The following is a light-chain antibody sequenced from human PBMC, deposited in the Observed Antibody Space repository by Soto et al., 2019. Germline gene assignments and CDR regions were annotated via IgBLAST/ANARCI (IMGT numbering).Light chain of an antibody. CDR1: SSDVGGYNY. Sequence: QSALTQPASVSGSPGQSITISCTGTSSDVGGYNYVSWYQQHPGKAPKLMIYDVSIRPSGVSNRFSGSKSGNTASLTISGLQAEDEADYYCSSYITSSTRVFGGGTKLTVL. J-gene: IGLJ2*01. CDR2: DVS. CDR3: SSYITSSTRV. V-gene: IGLV2-14*01.